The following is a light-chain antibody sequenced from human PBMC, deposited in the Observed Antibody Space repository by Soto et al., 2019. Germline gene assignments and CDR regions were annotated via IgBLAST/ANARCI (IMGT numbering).Light chain of an antibody. J-gene: IGLJ2*01. CDR3: SSFTDRTTVL. CDR2: NVS. V-gene: IGLV2-14*01. CDR1: SSDVGAYNY. Sequence: QSVLTQPASVSGSPGQSITISCTGTSSDVGAYNYVSWYQQHPGKAPKLIIYNVSNRPSGVSNRFSGSKSANTASLTIFGLQAEDEDDYYCSSFTDRTTVLFGGGTKVTVL.